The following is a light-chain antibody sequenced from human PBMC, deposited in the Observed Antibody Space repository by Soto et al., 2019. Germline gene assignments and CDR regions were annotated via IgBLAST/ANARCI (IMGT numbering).Light chain of an antibody. Sequence: DIQMTPSPSTLSASVGDRVTITCRASQNINEWLAWYQQKPGKAPKFLIYDASILESGVPSRFSGSGSGTEFTLTISSLQPDDFATYYCQRYNSYSRTFGQGTKVEIK. CDR2: DAS. CDR3: QRYNSYSRT. V-gene: IGKV1-5*01. J-gene: IGKJ1*01. CDR1: QNINEW.